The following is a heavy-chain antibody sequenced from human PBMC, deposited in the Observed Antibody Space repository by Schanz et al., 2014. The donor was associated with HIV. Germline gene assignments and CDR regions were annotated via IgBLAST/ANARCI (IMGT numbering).Heavy chain of an antibody. CDR3: AWHYFDF. Sequence: LLESGGGLVQPGGSLRLSCAASGFTFSTTAMSWVRQAPGKGLAWVSNISGSGGSTFYADAVKGRFTISRDNSKKRLFLQMSSLKTEDTAVYFCAWHYFDFWGQGTLVTVSS. J-gene: IGHJ4*02. V-gene: IGHV3-23*01. CDR1: GFTFSTTA. CDR2: ISGSGGST.